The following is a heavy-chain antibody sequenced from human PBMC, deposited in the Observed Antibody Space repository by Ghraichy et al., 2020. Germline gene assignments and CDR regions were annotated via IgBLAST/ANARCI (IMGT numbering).Heavy chain of an antibody. V-gene: IGHV3-7*01. CDR3: AKNIVAAGKYYYYYYGMDV. D-gene: IGHD6-25*01. Sequence: GESLNISCAASGFTFSGYWMSWVRQAPGKGLEWVASIKQDGSEEHYVDSVTGRFTISGDNAKNSLSLQMNSLRAEDTAVYYCAKNIVAAGKYYYYYYGMDVWGQGTTVTVSS. CDR1: GFTFSGYW. CDR2: IKQDGSEE. J-gene: IGHJ6*02.